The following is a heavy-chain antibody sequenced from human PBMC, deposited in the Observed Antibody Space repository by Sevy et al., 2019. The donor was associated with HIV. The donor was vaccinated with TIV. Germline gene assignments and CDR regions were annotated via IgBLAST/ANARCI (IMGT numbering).Heavy chain of an antibody. D-gene: IGHD2-2*01. CDR3: AREREYCSSTSCYEVWFGP. V-gene: IGHV3-30-3*01. CDR2: ISYDGSNK. J-gene: IGHJ5*02. Sequence: GGSLRLSCAASGFTFSSYAMHWVRQAPGKGLEWVAVISYDGSNKYYADSVKGRFTISRDNSKNTLYPQMNSLRAEDTAVYYCAREREYCSSTSCYEVWFGPWGQGTLVTVSS. CDR1: GFTFSSYA.